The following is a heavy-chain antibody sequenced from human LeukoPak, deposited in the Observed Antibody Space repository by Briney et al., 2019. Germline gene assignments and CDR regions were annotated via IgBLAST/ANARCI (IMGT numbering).Heavy chain of an antibody. J-gene: IGHJ4*02. V-gene: IGHV3-21*01. CDR2: ISGESRYI. Sequence: GGSLRLSCAASGFTFSSYSMNWVRQAPGKGLEWVSAISGESRYIYYADSVKGRFTISRDNAENSLYLQMNSLRVEDTAVYYCARAPTVLVGYCSSSSCQADYWGQGTLVTVSS. CDR1: GFTFSSYS. CDR3: ARAPTVLVGYCSSSSCQADY. D-gene: IGHD2-2*01.